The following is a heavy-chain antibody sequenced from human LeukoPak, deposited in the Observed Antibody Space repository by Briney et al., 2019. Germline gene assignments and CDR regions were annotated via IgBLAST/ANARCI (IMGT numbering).Heavy chain of an antibody. CDR3: ATKYTYSGSYYFDY. Sequence: PGGSLRLSCAASGFTFSNYAMSWVRQAPGKGLEWVSSLSDNGGSPYYADSVKGRFTISRDNSKNTLYLQMNSLRAEDTAVYYCATKYTYSGSYYFDYWGQGTLVTVSS. CDR2: LSDNGGSP. CDR1: GFTFSNYA. V-gene: IGHV3-23*01. J-gene: IGHJ4*02. D-gene: IGHD1-26*01.